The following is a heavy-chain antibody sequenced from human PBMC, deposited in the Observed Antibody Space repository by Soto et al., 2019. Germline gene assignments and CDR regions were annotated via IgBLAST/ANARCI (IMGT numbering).Heavy chain of an antibody. CDR1: GFTFSSYS. Sequence: GGSLRLSCAASGFTFSSYSMNWVRQAPGKGLEWVSYISSSSSTIYYADSVKGRFTISRDNAKNSLYLQMNSLRAEDTAVYYCARERIVVVPAATGDMDVWGKGTTVTVSS. D-gene: IGHD2-2*01. CDR3: ARERIVVVPAATGDMDV. J-gene: IGHJ6*03. CDR2: ISSSSSTI. V-gene: IGHV3-48*01.